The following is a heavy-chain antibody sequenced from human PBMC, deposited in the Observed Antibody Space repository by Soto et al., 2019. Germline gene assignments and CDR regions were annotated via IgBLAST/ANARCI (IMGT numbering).Heavy chain of an antibody. D-gene: IGHD6-19*01. CDR2: ISYDGSNK. J-gene: IGHJ4*02. Sequence: GGSLRLSCAASGFTFSSYGMHWVRQAPGKGLEWVAVISYDGSNKYYADSVKGRFTISRDNSKNTLYLQMNSLRAEDTAVYYCAITAVAGGLDYWGQGTLVTVSS. CDR3: AITAVAGGLDY. CDR1: GFTFSSYG. V-gene: IGHV3-30*03.